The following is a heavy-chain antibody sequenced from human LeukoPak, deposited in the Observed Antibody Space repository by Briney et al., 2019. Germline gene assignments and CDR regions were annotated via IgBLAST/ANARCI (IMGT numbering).Heavy chain of an antibody. CDR3: ARRRPRQLLRTRDAFDI. CDR2: IYYSGST. V-gene: IGHV4-39*01. CDR1: GGSISSSSYY. J-gene: IGHJ3*02. Sequence: KPSETLSLTCTVSGGSISSSSYYWGWIRQPPGKGLEWIGSIYYSGSTYYNPSLKSRVTISVDTSKNQFSLKLSSVTAADTAVYYCARRRPRQLLRTRDAFDIWGQGTMVTVSS. D-gene: IGHD2-2*01.